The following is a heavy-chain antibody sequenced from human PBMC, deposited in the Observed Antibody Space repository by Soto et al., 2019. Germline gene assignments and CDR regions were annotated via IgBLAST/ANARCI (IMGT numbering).Heavy chain of an antibody. J-gene: IGHJ4*02. CDR3: ARGFHYYDSSGYYY. D-gene: IGHD3-22*01. CDR2: IYYSGST. Sequence: PSETLSLTCTVSGGSISSYYWSWIRQPPGKGPEWIGYIYYSGSTNYNPSLKSRVTISVDTSKNQFSLKLSSVTAADTAVYYCARGFHYYDSSGYYYWGQGTLVTVSS. V-gene: IGHV4-59*01. CDR1: GGSISSYY.